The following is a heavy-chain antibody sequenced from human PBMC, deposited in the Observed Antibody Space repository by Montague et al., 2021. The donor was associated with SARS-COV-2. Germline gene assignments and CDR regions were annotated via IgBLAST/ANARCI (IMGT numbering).Heavy chain of an antibody. J-gene: IGHJ4*02. V-gene: IGHV4-34*01. Sequence: SETLSLTCAVYGGSFSDNYWSWIRKPPGKGLEWIGEINHRGTSNYNPSLKSRVSISVDMSKNQFSLYLGSVTAADTAVYYCARGRQHFNMIVVVMTGGEYYFDYWGQGTLVTVPS. CDR3: ARGRQHFNMIVVVMTGGEYYFDY. CDR1: GGSFSDNY. CDR2: INHRGTS. D-gene: IGHD3-22*01.